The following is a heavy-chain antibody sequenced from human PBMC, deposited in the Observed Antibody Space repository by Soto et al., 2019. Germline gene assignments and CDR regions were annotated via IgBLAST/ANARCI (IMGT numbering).Heavy chain of an antibody. Sequence: GESLKISCQGTGYRFSSCWIGWVRQKPGKCLEWLGNIYPGDSDARYSPSFEGQVTISADKSIDTAYLQWRSLKASDTAVYYCARHHGSPGSYFGLDVWGQGTTVTVSS. CDR3: ARHHGSPGSYFGLDV. CDR1: GYRFSSCW. CDR2: IYPGDSDA. V-gene: IGHV5-51*01. D-gene: IGHD6-13*01. J-gene: IGHJ6*02.